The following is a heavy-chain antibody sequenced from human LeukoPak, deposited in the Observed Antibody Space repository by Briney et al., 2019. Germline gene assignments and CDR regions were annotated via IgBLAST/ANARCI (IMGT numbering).Heavy chain of an antibody. V-gene: IGHV3-23*01. J-gene: IGHJ6*02. CDR3: AKVRGGYNGPYYGMDV. Sequence: QPGGFLRLSCAASGFTFSTYGMSWVRQAPGKGLEWVSAISGIGSSTYYADSVKGRFTISRDNSKNTLYLQMNCLRAEDTAVYYCAKVRGGYNGPYYGMDVWGQGTTATVSS. CDR1: GFTFSTYG. D-gene: IGHD5-12*01. CDR2: ISGIGSST.